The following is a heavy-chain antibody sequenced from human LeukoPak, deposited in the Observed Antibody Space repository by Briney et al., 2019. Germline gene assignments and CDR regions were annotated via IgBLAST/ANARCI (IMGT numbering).Heavy chain of an antibody. CDR3: ARISSSGYLDY. CDR2: IDWDDDK. J-gene: IGHJ4*02. D-gene: IGHD3-22*01. CDR1: GFSLSTSGMR. Sequence: SGPTLVNPTQTLTLTCTFSGFSLSTSGMRVSWIRQPPGKALGWLARIDWDDDKFYSTPLKTRLTISKDTSKNQVVLTMTNMDPVGTATYYCARISSSGYLDYWGQGTLVTVSS. V-gene: IGHV2-70*04.